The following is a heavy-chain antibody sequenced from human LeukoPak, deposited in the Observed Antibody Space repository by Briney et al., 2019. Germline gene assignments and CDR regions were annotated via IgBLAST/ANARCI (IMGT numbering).Heavy chain of an antibody. CDR3: ARDARRWGSGKGTSLDY. V-gene: IGHV1-2*02. D-gene: IGHD3-10*01. CDR2: INPNSGGT. CDR1: GYTFTGYY. Sequence: ASVKVSCKASGYTFTGYYMHWVRQAPGQGLEWMGWINPNSGGTNYAQKFQGRVTMTRDMSISTAYMELSRLRSDDTAVYYCARDARRWGSGKGTSLDYWGQGTLVTVSS. J-gene: IGHJ4*02.